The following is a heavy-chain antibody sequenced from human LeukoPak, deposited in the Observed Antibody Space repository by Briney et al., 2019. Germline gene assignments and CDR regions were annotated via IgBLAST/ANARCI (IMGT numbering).Heavy chain of an antibody. V-gene: IGHV3-15*01. D-gene: IGHD6-19*01. CDR3: TTTGGSTGWYNEYFQH. Sequence: GGSLRLSCTASGFIFSTAWMTWVRQAPGKGLEWVGRIKSKTDGGAIEYAALVKGRFTISRDDSKNTLYLQMSGLRTEDTALYYCTTTGGSTGWYNEYFQHWGQGTLVTVSS. J-gene: IGHJ1*01. CDR2: IKSKTDGGAI. CDR1: GFIFSTAW.